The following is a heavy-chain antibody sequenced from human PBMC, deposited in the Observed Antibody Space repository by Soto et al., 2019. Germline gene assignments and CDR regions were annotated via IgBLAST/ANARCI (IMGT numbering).Heavy chain of an antibody. V-gene: IGHV1-24*01. J-gene: IGHJ4*02. CDR3: ATAGSTIFGVVITYYFDY. CDR1: GYTLTELS. CDR2: FDPEDGET. D-gene: IGHD3-3*01. Sequence: ASVNVSCKVSGYTLTELSMHWVRQAPGKGLEWMGGFDPEDGETIYAQKFQGRVTMTEDTSTDTAYMELSSLRSEDTAVYYCATAGSTIFGVVITYYFDYWGQGTLVTVSS.